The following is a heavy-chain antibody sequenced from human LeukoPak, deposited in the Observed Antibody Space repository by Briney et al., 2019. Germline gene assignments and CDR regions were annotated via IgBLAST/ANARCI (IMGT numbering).Heavy chain of an antibody. J-gene: IGHJ6*03. D-gene: IGHD3-3*01. CDR2: IYYSGST. V-gene: IGHV4-59*01. Sequence: SETLSLTCTVSGGSISSYYWSWIRQPPGKGLEWIGYIYYSGSTNYNPSLKSRVTISVDTSKNQFSLKLSSVTAADTAVYYCARETDFWSGYYSFGPTPYYMDVWGKGTTVTVSS. CDR3: ARETDFWSGYYSFGPTPYYMDV. CDR1: GGSISSYY.